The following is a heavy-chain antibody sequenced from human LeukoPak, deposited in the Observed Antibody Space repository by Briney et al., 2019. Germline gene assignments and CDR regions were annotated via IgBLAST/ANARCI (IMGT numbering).Heavy chain of an antibody. J-gene: IGHJ4*02. Sequence: GRSLRLSCAASGFSFDDYAMCWGRQAPPKGLQWVSGSSWNSGSIGYAESVKGRFTISRDNAKNSLYLQMNSLRAEDTALYYCAKEVIVGNFDYWGQGTLVTVSS. CDR1: GFSFDDYA. V-gene: IGHV3-9*01. CDR3: AKEVIVGNFDY. D-gene: IGHD3-22*01. CDR2: SSWNSGSI.